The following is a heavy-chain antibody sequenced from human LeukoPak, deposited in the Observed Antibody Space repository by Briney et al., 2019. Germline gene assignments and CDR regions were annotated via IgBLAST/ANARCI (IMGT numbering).Heavy chain of an antibody. D-gene: IGHD4-11*01. V-gene: IGHV3-23*01. CDR1: GFTFSNSA. Sequence: PGGSLRLSCAASGFTFSNSAMRWVRQTPGKGLEWVSSIGTALNTYYADSVKGRFITSRDNSRNTVYLQMNSLTVEDTAIYYCAKGVSGPQYYFAFWGQGTLVTVSS. CDR2: IGTALNT. CDR3: AKGVSGPQYYFAF. J-gene: IGHJ4*02.